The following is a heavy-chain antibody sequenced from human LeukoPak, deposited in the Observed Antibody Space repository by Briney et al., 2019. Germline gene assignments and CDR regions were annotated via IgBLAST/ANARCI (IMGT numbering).Heavy chain of an antibody. CDR2: ISWNSGSI. CDR1: GFTFDDYA. D-gene: IGHD1-26*01. J-gene: IGHJ4*02. V-gene: IGHV3-9*01. CDR3: ARDSSPHYSGSPPVY. Sequence: PGGSLRLSCAASGFTFDDYAMHWVWQAPGKGLEWVSGISWNSGSIGYADSVKGRFTISRDNTKDSLYLQMNSLRAEDTAFYYCARDSSPHYSGSPPVYWGQGTLLTVSS.